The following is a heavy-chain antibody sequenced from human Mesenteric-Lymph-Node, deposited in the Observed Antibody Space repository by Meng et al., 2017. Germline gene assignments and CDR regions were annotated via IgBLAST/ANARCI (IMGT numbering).Heavy chain of an antibody. V-gene: IGHV1-69*06. D-gene: IGHD3-16*02. Sequence: VQRVRAWWGVNKTGCSGKDSCRASGGPFRCFALCGGRQAPGQGLEGRGGITPIFGTANYAQKSQGRVTITADKATSKAYLELSSLRSEDPAVYYCARSDFVHPFPRFDYWGQGTLVTVSS. CDR3: ARSDFVHPFPRFDY. CDR1: GGPFRCFA. CDR2: ITPIFGTA. J-gene: IGHJ4*02.